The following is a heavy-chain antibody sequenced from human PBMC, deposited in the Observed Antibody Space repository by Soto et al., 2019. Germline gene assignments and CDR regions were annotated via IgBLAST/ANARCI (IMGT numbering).Heavy chain of an antibody. D-gene: IGHD3-22*01. CDR3: ARDSHHYYDSSGSYGMDV. V-gene: IGHV4-31*03. CDR1: GGSINSGGYY. J-gene: IGHJ6*02. Sequence: SETLSLTCTVSGGSINSGGYYWSWIRQHPGKGLEWIGYIYYSGSTYYNPSLKSRVTISVDTSKNQFSLKLSSVTAADTAVYYCARDSHHYYDSSGSYGMDVWGQGTTVTVSS. CDR2: IYYSGST.